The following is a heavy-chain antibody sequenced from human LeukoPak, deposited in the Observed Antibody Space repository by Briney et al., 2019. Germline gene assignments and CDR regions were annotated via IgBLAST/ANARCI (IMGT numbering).Heavy chain of an antibody. D-gene: IGHD6-19*01. CDR3: AREETTPIAVAGGDFDY. V-gene: IGHV3-48*01. CDR2: ISPSSGTT. J-gene: IGHJ4*02. CDR1: GFTFSTHN. Sequence: GGSLRLSCAASGFTFSTHNMNWVRQAPGKGLEWVSFISPSSGTTLYVDSVKGRFTISRDNDKNSLYLQMNSLRAEDTAVYYCAREETTPIAVAGGDFDYWGQGTLVTVSS.